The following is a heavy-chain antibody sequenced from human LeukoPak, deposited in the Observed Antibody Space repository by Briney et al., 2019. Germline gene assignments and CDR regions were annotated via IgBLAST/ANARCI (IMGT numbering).Heavy chain of an antibody. CDR1: GGTFSDYA. CDR2: IIPIFGPA. D-gene: IGHD3-10*01. Sequence: SVKVSCKVSGGTFSDYAISWVRQAPGQGLEWVGGIIPIFGPANYAQKFQGRVMITADESTSTAYMELRSLRSDDTAVYYCARAEGFGELPYHFDYWGQGTLVTVSS. J-gene: IGHJ4*02. CDR3: ARAEGFGELPYHFDY. V-gene: IGHV1-69*13.